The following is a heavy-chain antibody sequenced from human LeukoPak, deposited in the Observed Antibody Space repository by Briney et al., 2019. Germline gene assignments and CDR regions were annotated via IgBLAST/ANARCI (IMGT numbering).Heavy chain of an antibody. CDR2: IYNTAST. V-gene: IGHV4-39*01. J-gene: IGHJ5*02. Sequence: SETLSLTCTLSGASISSGTYYWAWIRQSPGKALEWIGSIYNTASTYYNPSFKGRLTLSVDTSKNQISLELRSVTATDAAMYFCASNKTMVTTAGGFDPWGQGTLVIVSS. D-gene: IGHD4/OR15-4a*01. CDR3: ASNKTMVTTAGGFDP. CDR1: GASISSGTYY.